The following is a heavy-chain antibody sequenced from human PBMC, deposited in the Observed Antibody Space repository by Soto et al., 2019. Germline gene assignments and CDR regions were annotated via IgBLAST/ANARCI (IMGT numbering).Heavy chain of an antibody. CDR2: INAGNGNT. J-gene: IGHJ4*02. CDR3: ARELDYYGSGDFDY. V-gene: IGHV1-3*05. CDR1: GYTFTSYA. D-gene: IGHD3-10*01. Sequence: QVQLVQSGAEEKKPGASVQVSCKASGYTFTSYAMHWVRQAPGQRLEWMGWINAGNGNTKYSQKFQGRVPITRDTSASTAYMELSSLRSEDTAVYYCARELDYYGSGDFDYWGQGTLVTFSS.